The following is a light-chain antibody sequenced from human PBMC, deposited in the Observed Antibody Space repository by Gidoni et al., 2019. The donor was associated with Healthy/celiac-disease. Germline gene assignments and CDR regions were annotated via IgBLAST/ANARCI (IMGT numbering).Light chain of an antibody. Sequence: QSAPTQPASVSGSPGQSLTISCTGTSSDVGGYNYVSWYQQHPGKAPKLMIYDVSNRPSGVSNRFSGSKSGNTASLTISGLQAEDEADYYCSSYTSSSTPYVVFGGGTKLTVL. CDR3: SSYTSSSTPYVV. CDR2: DVS. V-gene: IGLV2-14*01. CDR1: SSDVGGYNY. J-gene: IGLJ2*01.